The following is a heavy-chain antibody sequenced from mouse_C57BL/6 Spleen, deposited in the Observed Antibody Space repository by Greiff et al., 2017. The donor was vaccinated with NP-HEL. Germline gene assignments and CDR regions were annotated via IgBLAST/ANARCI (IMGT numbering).Heavy chain of an antibody. J-gene: IGHJ4*01. Sequence: VQLQQSGAELVRPGTSVKVSCKASGYAFTNYLIEWVKQRPGQGLEWIGVINPGSGGTNYNEKFKGKATLTADKSSSTAYMQLSSLTSEDSAVYFCAREGSSSYAMDYWGQGTSVTVSS. CDR3: AREGSSSYAMDY. CDR2: INPGSGGT. V-gene: IGHV1-54*01. CDR1: GYAFTNYL. D-gene: IGHD1-1*01.